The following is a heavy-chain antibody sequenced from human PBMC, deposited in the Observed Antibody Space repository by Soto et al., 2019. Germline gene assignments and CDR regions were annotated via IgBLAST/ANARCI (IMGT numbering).Heavy chain of an antibody. CDR3: ARAGQYYDSSGYVN. CDR2: ISVYHGNT. CDR1: GYSFATSG. Sequence: QVKLVQSGTEVKKPGASLKVSCKASGYSFATSGISWVRQAPGQGLEWMGWISVYHGNTNYGQKLHDRVTMTTDTSTTTAYLELRSLRSDDTAVYYCARAGQYYDSSGYVNWGQGTLVTVSS. D-gene: IGHD3-22*01. J-gene: IGHJ4*02. V-gene: IGHV1-18*01.